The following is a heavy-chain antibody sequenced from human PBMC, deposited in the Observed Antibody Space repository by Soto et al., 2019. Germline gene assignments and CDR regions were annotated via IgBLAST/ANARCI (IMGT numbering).Heavy chain of an antibody. J-gene: IGHJ4*02. Sequence: GGSLRLSCAASGFTFSSYAMSWVRQAPGKGLEWVSAISGSGGSTYYADSVKGRFTISRDNSKNTLYLQMNSLRAEDTAVYYCAIHPVITMVRGGPFDYWGQGTLVTVSS. D-gene: IGHD3-10*01. CDR3: AIHPVITMVRGGPFDY. CDR1: GFTFSSYA. V-gene: IGHV3-23*01. CDR2: ISGSGGST.